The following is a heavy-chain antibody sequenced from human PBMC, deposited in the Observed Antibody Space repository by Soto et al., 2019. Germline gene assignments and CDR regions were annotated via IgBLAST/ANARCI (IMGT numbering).Heavy chain of an antibody. D-gene: IGHD6-13*01. CDR3: ASLPYSSNYYCGMDV. CDR1: GYTFTSYD. CDR2: MNPNSGNT. J-gene: IGHJ6*02. V-gene: IGHV1-8*01. Sequence: SVKVFCRASGYTFTSYDIHWVRQATGQGLEGMGWMNPNSGNTGYAQKFQGRVTMTRSTSISTAYMEPSSLRSEDTAVYYCASLPYSSNYYCGMDVWGQGTTVTDSS.